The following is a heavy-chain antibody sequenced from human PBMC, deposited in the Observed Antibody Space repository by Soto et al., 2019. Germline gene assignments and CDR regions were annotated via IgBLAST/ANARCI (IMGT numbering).Heavy chain of an antibody. J-gene: IGHJ5*02. CDR2: IYYSGST. CDR1: GGSISSYY. D-gene: IGHD5-12*01. CDR3: ARGGYDSGPGFFTKDNWFDP. Sequence: SETLSLTCTVSGGSISSYYWSWIRQPPGKGLEWIGYIYYSGSTNYNPSLKSRVTISVDTSKTQFSLKLSSVTAADTAVYYCARGGYDSGPGFFTKDNWFDPWGQGTLVTVSS. V-gene: IGHV4-59*01.